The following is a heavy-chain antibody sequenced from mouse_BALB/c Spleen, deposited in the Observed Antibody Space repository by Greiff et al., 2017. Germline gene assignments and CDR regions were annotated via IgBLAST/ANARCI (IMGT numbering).Heavy chain of an antibody. J-gene: IGHJ4*01. CDR3: APVLLGYAMDY. Sequence: VQLQQSGAELVKPGASVKLSCTASGFNIKDTYMHWVKQRPEQGLEWIGRIDPANGNTKYDPKFQGKATITADTSSNTAYLQLSSLTSEDTAVYYCAPVLLGYAMDYWGQGTSVTVSS. CDR1: GFNIKDTY. CDR2: IDPANGNT. D-gene: IGHD1-1*01. V-gene: IGHV14-3*02.